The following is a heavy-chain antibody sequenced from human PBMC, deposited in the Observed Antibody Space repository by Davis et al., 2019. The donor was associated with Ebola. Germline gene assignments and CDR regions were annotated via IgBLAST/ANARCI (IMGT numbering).Heavy chain of an antibody. V-gene: IGHV1-2*06. CDR3: ARLWFGEVGFDY. CDR1: GYSFTGYY. D-gene: IGHD3-10*01. Sequence: AASVKVSCKASGYSFTGYYMHWVRQAPGQGLEWMGRINPYSGGTNYAQKFQGRVTMTRDTSISTAYMELSGLRSDDTAGYYCARLWFGEVGFDYWGQGTLVTVSS. CDR2: INPYSGGT. J-gene: IGHJ4*02.